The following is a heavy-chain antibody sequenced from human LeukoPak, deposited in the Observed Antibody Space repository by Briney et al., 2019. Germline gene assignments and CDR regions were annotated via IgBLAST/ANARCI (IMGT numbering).Heavy chain of an antibody. V-gene: IGHV3-21*01. Sequence: PGGSLRLSCAASGFSFSSYSMNWVRQAPGKGLEWVSSISSSSSYIYYADSVKGRFTISRDNAKNSLYLQMNSLRAEDTAVYYCARDMRYYDILTGYYSSYYYYYYMDVWGKGTTVTVSS. CDR2: ISSSSSYI. J-gene: IGHJ6*03. CDR1: GFSFSSYS. CDR3: ARDMRYYDILTGYYSSYYYYYYMDV. D-gene: IGHD3-9*01.